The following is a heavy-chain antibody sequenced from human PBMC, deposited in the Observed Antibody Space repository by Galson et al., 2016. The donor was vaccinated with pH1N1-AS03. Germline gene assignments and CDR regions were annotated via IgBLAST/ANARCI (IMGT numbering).Heavy chain of an antibody. V-gene: IGHV4-59*11. D-gene: IGHD4-17*01. Sequence: ETLSLTCTVSGGSISSHYWNWIRQPPGKGLAWIGYINYSGSTNYNPSLKSRVTISVDTSKNQFSLKLGSVTAADTAVYYCARHDYGDYVGWFDPWGQGTLVTVSS. CDR1: GGSISSHY. CDR3: ARHDYGDYVGWFDP. CDR2: INYSGST. J-gene: IGHJ5*02.